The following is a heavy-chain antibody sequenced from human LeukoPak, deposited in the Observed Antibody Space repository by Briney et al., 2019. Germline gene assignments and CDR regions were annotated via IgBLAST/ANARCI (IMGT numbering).Heavy chain of an antibody. J-gene: IGHJ4*02. V-gene: IGHV3-15*01. CDR1: GFTFSNAW. Sequence: GGSLRLSCAASGFTFSNAWMSWVRQAPGKGLEWVGRIKSKTDGGTTDDAAPAKGRFTISRDDSKNTLYLQMNSLKTEDTAVYYCTTVKGAAGTFGYYFDYWGQGTLVTVSS. CDR2: IKSKTDGGTT. CDR3: TTVKGAAGTFGYYFDY. D-gene: IGHD3-16*01.